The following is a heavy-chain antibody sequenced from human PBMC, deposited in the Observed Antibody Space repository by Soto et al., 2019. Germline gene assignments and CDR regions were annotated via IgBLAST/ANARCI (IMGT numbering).Heavy chain of an antibody. CDR2: IYYSGRT. CDR3: ARDVIVEYYYDSSGYYYPLGAFDI. Sequence: SETLSLTCTVSSGSISSGGYSWSWIRQHPGKGLEGVGYIYYSGRTYYNQSLKSRVTISVDTSKNQFSLKLRSVTAADTAVYYCARDVIVEYYYDSSGYYYPLGAFDIWGQGTMVT. V-gene: IGHV4-31*03. D-gene: IGHD3-22*01. J-gene: IGHJ3*02. CDR1: SGSISSGGYS.